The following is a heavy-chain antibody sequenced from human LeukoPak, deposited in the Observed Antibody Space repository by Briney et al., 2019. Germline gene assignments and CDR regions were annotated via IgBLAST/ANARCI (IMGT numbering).Heavy chain of an antibody. D-gene: IGHD6-13*01. CDR2: ISSNGGST. J-gene: IGHJ1*01. CDR1: GFTFSSYA. V-gene: IGHV3-64*01. Sequence: GGSLRLSCAASGFTFSSYAIHWVRQAPGKGLESVSAISSNGGSTYYANSVKGRFTISRDNSKNTLYLQMGSLRAEDMAVYYCARGRAAGISAEYFQHWGQGTLVTVSS. CDR3: ARGRAAGISAEYFQH.